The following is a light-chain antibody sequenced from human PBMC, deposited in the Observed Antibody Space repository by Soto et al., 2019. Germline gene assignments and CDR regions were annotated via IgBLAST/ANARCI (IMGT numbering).Light chain of an antibody. CDR3: SAYACSSNV. V-gene: IGLV2-8*01. CDR1: SSDVGGYNY. CDR2: EVN. J-gene: IGLJ6*01. Sequence: QSALAQPPSASGAPGQSVAISCTGTSSDVGGYNYVSWYQQHPGKAPKLMIYEVNKRPSGVPDRFSGSKSGNTASLTVSGLQAEDEADYYCSAYACSSNVFGNGTKLTVX.